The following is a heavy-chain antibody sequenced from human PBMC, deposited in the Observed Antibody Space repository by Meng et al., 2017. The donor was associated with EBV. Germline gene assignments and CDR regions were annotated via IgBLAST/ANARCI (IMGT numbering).Heavy chain of an antibody. D-gene: IGHD3-16*01. CDR3: WGDLNYGSY. CDR2: VETKTSKYAT. J-gene: IGHJ4*02. Sequence: EVELVESGGGLVQPGGSLNLSCGASGFIFRDSAMHWVRQASGKGLEWVGRVETKTSKYATAYAASVKGRFSVSRDDSKNMVFLEMNSLKTEDTARYYCWGDLNYGSYWGQGTLVTVSS. CDR1: GFIFRDSA. V-gene: IGHV3-73*01.